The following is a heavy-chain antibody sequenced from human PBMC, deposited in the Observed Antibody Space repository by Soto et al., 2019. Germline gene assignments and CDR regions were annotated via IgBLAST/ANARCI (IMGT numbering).Heavy chain of an antibody. CDR1: GYSITAGGYY. CDR2: FYSSGSI. D-gene: IGHD6-19*01. Sequence: SETLSLTCFVSGYSITAGGYYWSWIRHHPGKGLEWIGSFYSSGSIIYNPSLRSRVSISGDTSSNQFSMSLTSVTAADTARYYCARMYSSGSGWFHPWGQGTLVTVSS. CDR3: ARMYSSGSGWFHP. J-gene: IGHJ5*02. V-gene: IGHV4-31*03.